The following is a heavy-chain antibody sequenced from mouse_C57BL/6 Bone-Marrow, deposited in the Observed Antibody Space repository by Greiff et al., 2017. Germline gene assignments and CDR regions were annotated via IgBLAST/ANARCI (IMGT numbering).Heavy chain of an antibody. J-gene: IGHJ4*01. Sequence: QVQLQQPGAELVRPGSSVKLSCKASGYTFTSYWMHWVKQRPIQGLEWIGNIDPSDSETHYNQKFKDKATLTVDKSSSPAYMQLSSLTSEDSAVYYCARRGYGSSYDAMDYWGQGTSVTVSS. CDR3: ARRGYGSSYDAMDY. CDR1: GYTFTSYW. V-gene: IGHV1-52*01. D-gene: IGHD1-1*01. CDR2: IDPSDSET.